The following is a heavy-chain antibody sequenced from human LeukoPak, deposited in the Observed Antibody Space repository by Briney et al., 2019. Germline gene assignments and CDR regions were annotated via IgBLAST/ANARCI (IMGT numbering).Heavy chain of an antibody. J-gene: IGHJ4*02. V-gene: IGHV3-74*01. D-gene: IGHD1-26*01. Sequence: QTGGTLRLSCAASGFTLSTYWMHWVRQGPGKGLVWVSCINSDESRTTYADSVKGRFTISRDNAKNTLYVQMNTLRVEDTAVYYCARDLSYSRIDDWGQGTLATASS. CDR3: ARDLSYSRIDD. CDR2: INSDESRT. CDR1: GFTLSTYW.